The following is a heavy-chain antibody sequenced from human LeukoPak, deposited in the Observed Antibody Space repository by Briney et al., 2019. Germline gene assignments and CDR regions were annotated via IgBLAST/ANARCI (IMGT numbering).Heavy chain of an antibody. CDR3: AKDSSSSGPRGFDY. CDR2: ISWNSGSM. D-gene: IGHD6-6*01. V-gene: IGHV3-9*01. CDR1: GFTFDDYA. Sequence: PGRSLRLSCAASGFTFDDYAMHWVRQAPGKGLEWVSGISWNSGSMGYADSVKGRFTISRDNAKNSLYLQMNSLRAEDTALYYCAKDSSSSGPRGFDYWGQGTLVTVSS. J-gene: IGHJ4*02.